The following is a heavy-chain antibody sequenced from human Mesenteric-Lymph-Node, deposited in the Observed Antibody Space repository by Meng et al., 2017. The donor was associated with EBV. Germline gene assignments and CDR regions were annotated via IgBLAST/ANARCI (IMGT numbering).Heavy chain of an antibody. CDR3: VRDPYYGSGSSLDY. J-gene: IGHJ4*02. CDR2: INVGNGNT. CDR1: GYSFISYA. Sequence: QVQLVQSGAEVKKGGASVKVSCKASGYSFISYAIHWVRQAPGQGLEWVGWINVGNGNTRYSQKLQGRVSITRDTAASTAYMELSSLRSEDTGIYFCVRDPYYGSGSSLDYWGQGTLVTVSS. D-gene: IGHD3-10*01. V-gene: IGHV1-3*01.